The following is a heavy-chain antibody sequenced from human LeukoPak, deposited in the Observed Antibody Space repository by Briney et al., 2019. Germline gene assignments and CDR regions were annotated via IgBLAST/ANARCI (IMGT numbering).Heavy chain of an antibody. J-gene: IGHJ4*02. D-gene: IGHD4-17*01. Sequence: GASVKVSCKASGYTFTSYAMHWVRQAPGQRLEWMGWINAGNGNTKYSQKFQGRVTITRDTSASTAYMELSSLRSEDTAVYCCARGESYGDYPIAYWGQGTLVSVSS. V-gene: IGHV1-3*01. CDR3: ARGESYGDYPIAY. CDR2: INAGNGNT. CDR1: GYTFTSYA.